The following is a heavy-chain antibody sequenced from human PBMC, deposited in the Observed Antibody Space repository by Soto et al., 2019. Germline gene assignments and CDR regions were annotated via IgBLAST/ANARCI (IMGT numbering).Heavy chain of an antibody. D-gene: IGHD3-10*01. CDR2: ISSSSSYI. J-gene: IGHJ5*02. CDR1: GFTFSSYS. Sequence: PGGSRRLSCAASGFTFSSYSMNWVRQAPGKGLEWVSSISSSSSYIYYADSVKGRFTISRDNAKNSLYLQMNSLRAEDTAVYYCAREVGFGDKSTSTWFDPWGQGTLLTVSS. CDR3: AREVGFGDKSTSTWFDP. V-gene: IGHV3-21*01.